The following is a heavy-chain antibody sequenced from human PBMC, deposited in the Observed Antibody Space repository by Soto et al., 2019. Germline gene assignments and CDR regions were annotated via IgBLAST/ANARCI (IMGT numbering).Heavy chain of an antibody. CDR1: GFTFSSYA. J-gene: IGHJ4*02. CDR2: ISSNGGST. V-gene: IGHV3-64D*08. D-gene: IGHD5-12*01. Sequence: PGGSLRLSCSASGFTFSSYAMHWVRQAPGKGLEYVSAISSNGGSTYYADSVKGRFTISRDNSKNTLYLQMSSLRAEDTAVYYCVKDKRIGDGYPKPPPYWGQGTLVTVSS. CDR3: VKDKRIGDGYPKPPPY.